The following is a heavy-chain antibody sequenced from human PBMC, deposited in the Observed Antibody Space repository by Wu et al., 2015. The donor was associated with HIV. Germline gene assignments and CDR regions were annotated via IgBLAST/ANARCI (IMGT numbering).Heavy chain of an antibody. Sequence: QVQLVQSGGEVKKPGASVKVSCKASGYIFTHYGITWVRQAPGQGLEWMGWIRPDSGATVYAEKFEDRVTMTRDASISTAYMQLNRLRSDDTAVYFCARDLGDDFAIRGYYWYMDVWGRGTAITVSS. D-gene: IGHD2-21*02. CDR1: GYIFTHYG. V-gene: IGHV1-2*02. CDR2: IRPDSGAT. CDR3: ARDLGDDFAIRGYYWYMDV. J-gene: IGHJ6*03.